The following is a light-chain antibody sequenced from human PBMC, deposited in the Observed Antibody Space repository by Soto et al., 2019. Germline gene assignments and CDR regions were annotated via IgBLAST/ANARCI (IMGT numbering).Light chain of an antibody. Sequence: DMGIARGRDSLAVYLGERATINCRSSQSVLYSSNNENYLAWYQQKPGQPPKLLIYWTSTRESGVPDRFSGSGSGTDFTLTISSLQAEDVAVYYCQQYYNTPLTFGGGTKVDIK. CDR2: WTS. CDR3: QQYYNTPLT. CDR1: QSVLYSSNNENY. J-gene: IGKJ4*01. V-gene: IGKV4-1*01.